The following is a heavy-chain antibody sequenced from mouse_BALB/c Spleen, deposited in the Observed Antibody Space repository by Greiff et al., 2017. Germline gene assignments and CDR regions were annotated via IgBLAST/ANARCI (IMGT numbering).Heavy chain of an antibody. V-gene: IGHV1-80*01. Sequence: QVQLKESGAELVRPGSSVKISCKASGYAFSSYWMNWVKQRPGQGLEWIGQIYPGDGDTNYNGKFKGKATLTADKSSSTAYMQLSSLTSEDSAVYFCARGYEVYYAMDYWGQGTSVTVSS. CDR2: IYPGDGDT. CDR1: GYAFSSYW. CDR3: ARGYEVYYAMDY. D-gene: IGHD2-10*02. J-gene: IGHJ4*01.